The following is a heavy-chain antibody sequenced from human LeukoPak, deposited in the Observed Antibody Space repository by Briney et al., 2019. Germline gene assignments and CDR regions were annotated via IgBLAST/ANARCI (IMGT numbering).Heavy chain of an antibody. CDR3: AREVTVY. V-gene: IGHV4-61*02. D-gene: IGHD4-11*01. J-gene: IGHJ4*02. CDR2: IYTSGST. CDR1: GGSFSSGTYY. Sequence: PSGTLSLTCTVSGGSFSSGTYYWSWMRQPAGKGLEWIRRIYTSGSTNYNPSFKSRVTISVDTSKNQFSLKLSSVTAEDTGVYYCAREVTVYWGQGTLVTVSS.